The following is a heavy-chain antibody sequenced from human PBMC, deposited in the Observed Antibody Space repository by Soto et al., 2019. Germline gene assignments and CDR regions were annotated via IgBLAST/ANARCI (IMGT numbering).Heavy chain of an antibody. Sequence: GGSLRLSCAASGFTFSDHYMSWIRQAPGKGLEWLSYIDSSGNIIYDADSVRGRFTIFRDNAKNSLHLQLNSLRAEDTAVYYCARGREFYTVLGAFDFWGLGTMVTVSS. V-gene: IGHV3-11*01. CDR3: ARGREFYTVLGAFDF. CDR2: IDSSGNII. D-gene: IGHD3-16*01. CDR1: GFTFSDHY. J-gene: IGHJ3*01.